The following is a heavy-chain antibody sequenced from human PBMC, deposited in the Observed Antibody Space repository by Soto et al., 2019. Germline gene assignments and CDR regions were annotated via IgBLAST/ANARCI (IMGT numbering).Heavy chain of an antibody. CDR2: IYSGGST. V-gene: IGHV3-53*01. Sequence: PGGSLRLSCAASGFTVSSNYMSWVRQAPGKGLEWVSVIYSGGSTYYADSVKGRFTISRDNSKNTLYLQMNSLRAEDTAVYYCARSPDYYGSGSYYRTNEFDYWGQGTLVTVSS. CDR1: GFTVSSNY. J-gene: IGHJ4*02. CDR3: ARSPDYYGSGSYYRTNEFDY. D-gene: IGHD3-10*01.